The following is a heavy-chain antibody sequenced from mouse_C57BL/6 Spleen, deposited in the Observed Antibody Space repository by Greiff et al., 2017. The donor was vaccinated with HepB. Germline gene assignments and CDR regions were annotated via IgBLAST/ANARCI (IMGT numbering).Heavy chain of an antibody. Sequence: EVKLVESGPGLVKPSQSLSLTCSVTGYSITSGYYWNWIRQFPGNKLEWMGYISYDGSNNYNPSLKNRISITRDTSKNQFFLKLNSVTTEDTATYYCARDLLTGTAWFAYWGQGTLVTVSA. CDR2: ISYDGSN. V-gene: IGHV3-6*01. CDR3: ARDLLTGTAWFAY. J-gene: IGHJ3*01. CDR1: GYSITSGYY. D-gene: IGHD4-1*01.